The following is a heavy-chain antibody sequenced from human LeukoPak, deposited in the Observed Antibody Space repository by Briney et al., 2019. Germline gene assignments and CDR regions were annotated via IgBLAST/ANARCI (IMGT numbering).Heavy chain of an antibody. CDR3: ARRWGNIVGVTYEY. D-gene: IGHD3-16*01. CDR2: IYYTGST. J-gene: IGHJ4*02. Sequence: SETLSLTRTISGSSITSVSHYWGWIRQPPGKGLERIGDIYYTGSTYYSPSLRSRVTMSVHTSENQFSLRLNSVTAVDTAVYYCARRWGNIVGVTYEYWGQGTLVTVSS. CDR1: GSSITSVSHY. V-gene: IGHV4-39*01.